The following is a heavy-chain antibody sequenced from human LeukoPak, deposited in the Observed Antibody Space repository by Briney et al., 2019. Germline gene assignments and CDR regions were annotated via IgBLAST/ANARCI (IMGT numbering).Heavy chain of an antibody. CDR3: ARWGVPAAVGAYYYYGMDV. J-gene: IGHJ6*02. D-gene: IGHD2-2*01. CDR1: GGSISSGGYY. V-gene: IGHV4-31*03. Sequence: SQTLSLTCTVSGGSISSGGYYWNWIRQHPGKGLEWIGYIYHSGSTYYNPSLKSRVTISVDTSKNQFSLKLSSVTAADTAVYYCARWGVPAAVGAYYYYGMDVWGQGTTVTVSS. CDR2: IYHSGST.